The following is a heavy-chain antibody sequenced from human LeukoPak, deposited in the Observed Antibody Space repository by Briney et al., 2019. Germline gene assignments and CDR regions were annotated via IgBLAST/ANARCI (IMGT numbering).Heavy chain of an antibody. V-gene: IGHV3-21*01. CDR3: ARALIGPYGMDV. Sequence: PGGSLRLSCAASGFTFSSYSMNWVRQAPGKGLEWVSFISSSSSYIYYADSVKGRFTISRDNAKNSLYLQMNSLRAEDTAVYYCARALIGPYGMDVWGQGTTVTVSS. D-gene: IGHD3-16*01. CDR1: GFTFSSYS. CDR2: ISSSSSYI. J-gene: IGHJ6*02.